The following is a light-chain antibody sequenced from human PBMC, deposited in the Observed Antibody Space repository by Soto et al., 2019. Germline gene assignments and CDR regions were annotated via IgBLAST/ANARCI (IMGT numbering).Light chain of an antibody. CDR3: QQLNSYPLT. CDR2: AAS. J-gene: IGKJ4*01. CDR1: QGIRTY. V-gene: IGKV1-9*01. Sequence: DIQLTQSPSFLSASVGDRVTITCRASQGIRTYLAWYQQKPGKAPNLLVYAASTLQSGVPSRFSGSGSVTEFTLTISSLQPEDFASYYCQQLNSYPLTFGGGTKVEI.